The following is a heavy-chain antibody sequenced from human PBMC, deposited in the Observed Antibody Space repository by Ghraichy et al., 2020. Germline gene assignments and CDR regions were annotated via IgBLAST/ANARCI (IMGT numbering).Heavy chain of an antibody. CDR3: ARDFLLSSGYSPIGYFDL. J-gene: IGHJ2*01. Sequence: SETLSLTCTVSGGSISSGGYYWSWIRQHPGKGLEWIGYIYYSGSTYYNPSLKSRVTISVDTSKNQFSLKLSSVTAADTAVYYCARDFLLSSGYSPIGYFDLWGRGTLVTVSS. D-gene: IGHD3-22*01. CDR1: GGSISSGGYY. CDR2: IYYSGST. V-gene: IGHV4-31*03.